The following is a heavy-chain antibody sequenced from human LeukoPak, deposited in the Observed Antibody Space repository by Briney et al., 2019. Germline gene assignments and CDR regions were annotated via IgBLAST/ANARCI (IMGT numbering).Heavy chain of an antibody. CDR3: AKDPAYYYDSSGCLDY. CDR2: ISYDGSNK. D-gene: IGHD3-22*01. V-gene: IGHV3-30*18. J-gene: IGHJ4*02. Sequence: PGGSLRLSCAASGFTFSSYGMHWVRQAPGKGLEWVAVISYDGSNKYYADSVKGRFTISGDNSKNTLYLQMNSLRAEDTAVYYCAKDPAYYYDSSGCLDYWGQGTLVTVSS. CDR1: GFTFSSYG.